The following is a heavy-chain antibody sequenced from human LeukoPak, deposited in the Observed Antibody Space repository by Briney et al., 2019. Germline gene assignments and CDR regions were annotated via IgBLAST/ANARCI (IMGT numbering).Heavy chain of an antibody. CDR3: ARVPTGYSSGWYLDY. J-gene: IGHJ4*02. Sequence: SETLSLTCAVPGGSISSSNWWSWVRQPPGKGLEWIGEIYHSGSTNYNPSLKSRVTTSVDKSKNQFSLKLNSVTAADTAVYYCARVPTGYSSGWYLDYWGQGTLVTVSS. CDR1: GGSISSSNW. V-gene: IGHV4-4*02. CDR2: IYHSGST. D-gene: IGHD6-19*01.